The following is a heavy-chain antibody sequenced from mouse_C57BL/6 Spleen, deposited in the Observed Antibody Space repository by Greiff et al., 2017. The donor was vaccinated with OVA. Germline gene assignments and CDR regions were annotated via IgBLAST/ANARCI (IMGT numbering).Heavy chain of an antibody. CDR3: TTLYGYDIAY. V-gene: IGHV14-4*01. J-gene: IGHJ3*01. Sequence: VQLKQSGAELVRPGASVKLSCTASGFNIKDDYMHWVKQRPEQGLEWIGWIDPENGDTEYASKFQGKVTITADTSSNTAYLQLSSLTSEDTAVYYCTTLYGYDIAYWGQGTLVTVSA. CDR2: IDPENGDT. D-gene: IGHD2-2*01. CDR1: GFNIKDDY.